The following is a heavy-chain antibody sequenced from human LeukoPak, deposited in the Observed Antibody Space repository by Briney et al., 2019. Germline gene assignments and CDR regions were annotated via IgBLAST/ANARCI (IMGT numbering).Heavy chain of an antibody. CDR2: IYYSGST. CDR3: ARRITIFGSDAFDI. V-gene: IGHV4-59*01. CDR1: GASISSYY. D-gene: IGHD3-3*01. J-gene: IGHJ3*02. Sequence: SETLSLTCTVSGASISSYYWSWIRQPPGKGLEWIGYIYYSGSTNYNPSLKSRVTISVDTSKNQFSLKLSSVTAADTAVYYCARRITIFGSDAFDIWGQGTMVTVSS.